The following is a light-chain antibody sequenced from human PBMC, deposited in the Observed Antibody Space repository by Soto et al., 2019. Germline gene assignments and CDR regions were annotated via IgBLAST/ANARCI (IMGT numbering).Light chain of an antibody. Sequence: QSVLTQPASVSGSPGQSITISCTGTTSDVGNSNRVSWYQQHPGKAPQLIIYDVTYRPSGVSNRFSGSKSGSTASLTISGLQAEDEADYYCSSYTSATTPLYVFGAGTKVTVL. CDR2: DVT. V-gene: IGLV2-14*01. CDR1: TSDVGNSNR. CDR3: SSYTSATTPLYV. J-gene: IGLJ1*01.